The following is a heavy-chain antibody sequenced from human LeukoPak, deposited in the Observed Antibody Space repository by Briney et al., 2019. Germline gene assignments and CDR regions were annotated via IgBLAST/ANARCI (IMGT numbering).Heavy chain of an antibody. CDR1: GGPISSGDYY. CDR3: ARQWTRTTVTTN. Sequence: PSETLSLTCTVSGGPISSGDYYWSWIRQPPGKGLEWIGYIYYSGSTYYNPSLKSRVTISVDTSKNQFSLKLSSVTAADTAVYYCARQWTRTTVTTNWGQGTLVTVSS. J-gene: IGHJ4*02. D-gene: IGHD4-11*01. V-gene: IGHV4-30-4*08. CDR2: IYYSGST.